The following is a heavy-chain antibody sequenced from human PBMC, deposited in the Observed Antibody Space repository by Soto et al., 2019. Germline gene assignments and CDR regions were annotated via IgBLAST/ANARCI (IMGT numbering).Heavy chain of an antibody. J-gene: IGHJ4*02. CDR1: GGSFSGYY. V-gene: IGHV4-34*01. Sequence: QVQLQQWGAGLLKPSETLSLTCAVYGGSFSGYYWSWIRQPPGKGLEWIGEINHSGSTNYNPSLKSRVTISVHTSKNQFYLKLSSVTAEDTAVYYCARRRPLDYWGQGTLVTVSS. CDR3: ARRRPLDY. CDR2: INHSGST.